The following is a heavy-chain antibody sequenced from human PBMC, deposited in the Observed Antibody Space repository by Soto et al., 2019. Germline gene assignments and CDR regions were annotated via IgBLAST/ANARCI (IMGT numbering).Heavy chain of an antibody. CDR1: GFTFSNAW. D-gene: IGHD1-20*01. CDR2: IKSKTDGGTT. Sequence: AXGSLRLSCAASGFTFSNAWMSWVRQAPGKGLEWVGRIKSKTDGGTTDYAPPVKGRFTISRDDSKNTLYLQMNSLKTEDTAVYYCTTITGTTPDYYYYYGMDVWGQGTTVTVSS. CDR3: TTITGTTPDYYYYYGMDV. V-gene: IGHV3-15*01. J-gene: IGHJ6*02.